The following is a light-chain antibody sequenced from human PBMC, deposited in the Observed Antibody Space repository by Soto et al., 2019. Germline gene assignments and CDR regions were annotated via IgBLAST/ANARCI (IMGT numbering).Light chain of an antibody. V-gene: IGLV2-23*02. CDR1: NSDVGSFDF. Sequence: QSALTQPASVSGSPGQSITISCTRTNSDVGSFDFVSWYQQYPGKAPKVMIYEIIKRPSGVSNRFSGSKSGNTASLTISGLQADDEADYYCCSDAGSSLYVFGTGTKLTVL. CDR2: EII. CDR3: CSDAGSSLYV. J-gene: IGLJ1*01.